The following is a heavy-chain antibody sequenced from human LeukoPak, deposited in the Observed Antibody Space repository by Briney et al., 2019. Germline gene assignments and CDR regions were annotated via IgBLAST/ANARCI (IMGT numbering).Heavy chain of an antibody. CDR3: ARVRPVRGVIPNWFDP. D-gene: IGHD3-10*01. CDR1: GFTFSSYS. Sequence: GGSLRLSCAASGFTFSSYSMNWARQPPGKGLEWVSSINSNSSYIYYADSVKGRFTISRDNAKNSLYLQMNSLRAEDTAVYYCARVRPVRGVIPNWFDPWGQGTLVTVSS. J-gene: IGHJ5*02. V-gene: IGHV3-21*01. CDR2: INSNSSYI.